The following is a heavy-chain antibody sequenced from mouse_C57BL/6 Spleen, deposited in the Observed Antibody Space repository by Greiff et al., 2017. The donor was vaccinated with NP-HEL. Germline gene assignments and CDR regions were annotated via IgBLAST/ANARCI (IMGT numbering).Heavy chain of an antibody. V-gene: IGHV1-80*01. D-gene: IGHD1-1*01. CDR3: AREGYGRWYFDV. J-gene: IGHJ1*03. CDR1: GYAFSSYW. CDR2: IYPGDGDT. Sequence: QVQLQQSGAELVKPGASVKISCKASGYAFSSYWMNWVKQRPGQGLEWIGQIYPGDGDTNYNGKFKGKATLTADKSSSTAYMQLSSLTSEDSAVYFGAREGYGRWYFDVWGTGTTVTVSS.